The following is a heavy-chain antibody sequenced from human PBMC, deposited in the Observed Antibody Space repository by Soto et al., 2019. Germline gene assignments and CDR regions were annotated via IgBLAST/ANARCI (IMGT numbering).Heavy chain of an antibody. CDR3: AREMAGIGGEYDY. D-gene: IGHD3-16*01. CDR1: GYTFTKYG. CDR2: ISGSSGNA. Sequence: QVQLVQSGAEVKNPGASVKVSCKTSGYTFTKYGVGWVRQAPGQGLEWMGWISGSSGNANYAEKGQGTITLTTGTYTSTAYIELRSLRSADTAVYYCAREMAGIGGEYDYWGQGTLVNVSS. V-gene: IGHV1-18*01. J-gene: IGHJ4*02.